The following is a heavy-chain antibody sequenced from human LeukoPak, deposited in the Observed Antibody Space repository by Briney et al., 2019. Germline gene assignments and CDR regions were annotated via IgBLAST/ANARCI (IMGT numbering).Heavy chain of an antibody. V-gene: IGHV3-74*01. CDR1: GFTFSGYW. CDR3: AKDQSRVGASDPFDY. J-gene: IGHJ4*02. CDR2: IKSDGSTT. D-gene: IGHD1-26*01. Sequence: PGGSLRLSCVASGFTFSGYWMHWVRQAPGKGLVWVSRIKSDGSTTTYADSVKGRFTTSRDNAKNTLYLQMNSLTAEDTAVYYCAKDQSRVGASDPFDYWGQGMQVGVSS.